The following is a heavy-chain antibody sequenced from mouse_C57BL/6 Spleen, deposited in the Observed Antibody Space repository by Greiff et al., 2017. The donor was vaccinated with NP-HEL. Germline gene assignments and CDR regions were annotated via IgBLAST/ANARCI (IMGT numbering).Heavy chain of an antibody. J-gene: IGHJ4*01. CDR1: GFSLTSYA. V-gene: IGHV2-9-1*01. Sequence: QVQLQQSGPGLVAPSQSLSITCTVSGFSLTSYAISWVRQPPGKGLEWLGVIWTGGGTTYNSPLKSRLTISKDNSKSQVFLKMNSLQTDDTARYYCARNPTMVTAEYYYAMDYWGQGTSVTVSA. CDR2: IWTGGGT. D-gene: IGHD2-2*01. CDR3: ARNPTMVTAEYYYAMDY.